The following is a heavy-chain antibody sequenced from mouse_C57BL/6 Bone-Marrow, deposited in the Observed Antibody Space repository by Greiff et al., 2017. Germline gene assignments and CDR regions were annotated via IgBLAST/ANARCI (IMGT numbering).Heavy chain of an antibody. Sequence: QVQLQQPGAELVKPGASVKLSCKASGYTFTSYWMQWVKQRPGQGLEWIGEIDPSDSYTNYNQKFKGKATLTVDTSSSTAYMQLSSLTSEDSAVYYCASYPEGFFAYWGQGTLVTVSA. V-gene: IGHV1-50*01. J-gene: IGHJ3*01. CDR2: IDPSDSYT. CDR1: GYTFTSYW. CDR3: ASYPEGFFAY.